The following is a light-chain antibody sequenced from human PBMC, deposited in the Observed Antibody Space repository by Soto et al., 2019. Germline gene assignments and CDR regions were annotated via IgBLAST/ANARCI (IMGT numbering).Light chain of an antibody. Sequence: QSALTQPRSVSGSPGQSVTISCTGTSSDVGGYNYVSWYQQHPAKAPKLMIYDVSKRPSGVPDRFSGSKSGKTASLIISGLQAEDEADYYCSSYAGSSNVFGTGTKLTVL. CDR2: DVS. V-gene: IGLV2-11*01. CDR1: SSDVGGYNY. CDR3: SSYAGSSNV. J-gene: IGLJ1*01.